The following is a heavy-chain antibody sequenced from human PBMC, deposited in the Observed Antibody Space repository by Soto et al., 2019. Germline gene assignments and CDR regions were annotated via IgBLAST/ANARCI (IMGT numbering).Heavy chain of an antibody. CDR1: GYTFTSYG. CDR3: ARDSPSIAVAGIYYYYGMDV. J-gene: IGHJ6*02. D-gene: IGHD6-19*01. V-gene: IGHV1-18*04. Sequence: ASVKVSCKASGYTFTSYGISWLRQSPGQGLEWMGWISAYNGNTNYAQKLQGRVTMTTDTSTSTAYMELRSLRSDDTAVYYCARDSPSIAVAGIYYYYGMDVWGQGTTVTVSS. CDR2: ISAYNGNT.